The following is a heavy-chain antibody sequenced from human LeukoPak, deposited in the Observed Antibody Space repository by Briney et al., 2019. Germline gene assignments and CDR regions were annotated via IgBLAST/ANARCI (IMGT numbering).Heavy chain of an antibody. V-gene: IGHV1-18*01. CDR3: ARGSVYYYYMDV. CDR2: ISAYSRNT. CDR1: GYTFTNYG. J-gene: IGHJ6*03. Sequence: ASVKVSCKASGYTFTNYGISWGRQAPGQGLEWMGWISAYSRNTNSAQNPQGKVTMITDTSTSTTYMALRSLRSDYTAVYYCARGSVYYYYMDVWGKGTTVTVSS.